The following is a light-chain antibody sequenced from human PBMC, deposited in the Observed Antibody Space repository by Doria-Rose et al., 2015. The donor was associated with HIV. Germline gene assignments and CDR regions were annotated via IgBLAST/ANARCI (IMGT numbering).Light chain of an antibody. CDR2: NTY. CDR1: SGPVTGAYY. CDR3: VLYMGSGIWM. V-gene: IGLV8-61*01. Sequence: QTVVTQEPSSSVSLGGTVTLTCGLTSGPVTGAYYPSWHQQTPGQAPRTLSYNTYSLSSGVSDRFSGSILGNKAALTISGAQADDESDYYCVLYMGSGIWMFGGGTKLTVL. J-gene: IGLJ3*02.